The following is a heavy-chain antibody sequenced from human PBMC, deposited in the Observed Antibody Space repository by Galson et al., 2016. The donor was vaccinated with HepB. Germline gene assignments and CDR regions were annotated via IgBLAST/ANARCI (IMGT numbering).Heavy chain of an antibody. D-gene: IGHD6-13*01. CDR3: ARHSRPELGIEPPGTRWLDP. J-gene: IGHJ5*02. CDR1: GFTFSSYW. Sequence: SLRLSCAASGFTFSSYWMTWVRQAPGKGLEWVANIKYDGSEKYYLDSVKGRFTISRDNVNNSLYLQMNSLRDEDTAVYYCARHSRPELGIEPPGTRWLDPWGQGTLVTV. CDR2: IKYDGSEK. V-gene: IGHV3-7*01.